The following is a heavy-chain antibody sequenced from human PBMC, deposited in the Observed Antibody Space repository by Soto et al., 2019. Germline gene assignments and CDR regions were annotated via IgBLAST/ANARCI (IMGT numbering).Heavy chain of an antibody. Sequence: PSETLSLTCTVSDGSISSTNYYWGWIRQPPGKGLEWIGSIYYTGSTYYNPSLKSRVTISVDTSKNQFSLKLSSVTAADTAVYYCARVPGPWGQGTLVTVSS. CDR1: DGSISSTNYY. J-gene: IGHJ5*02. V-gene: IGHV4-39*01. CDR2: IYYTGST. CDR3: ARVPGP. D-gene: IGHD3-10*01.